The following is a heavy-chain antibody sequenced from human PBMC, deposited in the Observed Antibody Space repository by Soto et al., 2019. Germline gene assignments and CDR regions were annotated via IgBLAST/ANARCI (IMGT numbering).Heavy chain of an antibody. CDR1: VASISNFY. Sequence: QTLSLTCSVSVASISNFYWSWIRQSAGKGLEWIGRLYTRGTTDYNPSLKSRVTMSIDTSKNRVSLSLTSVTAADTAVYYCAKGGTYYFDSWGQGIVVTVSS. V-gene: IGHV4-4*07. CDR2: LYTRGTT. D-gene: IGHD3-16*01. CDR3: AKGGTYYFDS. J-gene: IGHJ4*02.